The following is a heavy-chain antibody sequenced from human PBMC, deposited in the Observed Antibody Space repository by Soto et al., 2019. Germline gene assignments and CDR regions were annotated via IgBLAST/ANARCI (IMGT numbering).Heavy chain of an antibody. Sequence: QLQLQETGPGLVKPSETLSLTCTVSGASIKSRNYFWGWIRQPPGKGLEFVGSIHSSGGTYYNPSLKSRVTVSVDLSNSHFSLSLKSLTATDTAVYYCGRLAEAATGHTDFDFCGQGTLVTVSS. J-gene: IGHJ4*02. V-gene: IGHV4-39*02. CDR3: GRLAEAATGHTDFDF. CDR2: IHSSGGT. D-gene: IGHD2-15*01. CDR1: GASIKSRNYF.